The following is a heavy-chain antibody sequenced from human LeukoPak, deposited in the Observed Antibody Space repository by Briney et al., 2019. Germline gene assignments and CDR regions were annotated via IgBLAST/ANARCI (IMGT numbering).Heavy chain of an antibody. V-gene: IGHV1-69*13. D-gene: IGHD3-22*01. J-gene: IGHJ4*02. CDR2: IIPIFGTA. CDR1: GGTFSSYA. CDR3: AGAPYYYDSSGYSDY. Sequence: GASVKVSCKASGGTFSSYAISWVRQAPGQGLEWMGGIIPIFGTANYAQKFQGRVTITADESTSTAYMELSSLRSEDTAVYYCAGAPYYYDSSGYSDYWGQGTLATVSS.